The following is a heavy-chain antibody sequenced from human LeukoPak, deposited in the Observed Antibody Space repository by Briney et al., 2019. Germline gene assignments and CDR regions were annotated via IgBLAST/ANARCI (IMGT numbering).Heavy chain of an antibody. CDR2: SYYGGST. CDR3: ARSNWNDPFDY. CDR1: GGSISSTSYC. Sequence: SETLSLTCNVSGGSISSTSYCWDWIRQPPGKGLEWIGSSYYGGSTYYNPSLKSRVTISVDTSKNQFSLRLSSVTAADTAVYYCARSNWNDPFDYWGQGTLVTVSS. V-gene: IGHV4-39*01. J-gene: IGHJ4*02. D-gene: IGHD1-20*01.